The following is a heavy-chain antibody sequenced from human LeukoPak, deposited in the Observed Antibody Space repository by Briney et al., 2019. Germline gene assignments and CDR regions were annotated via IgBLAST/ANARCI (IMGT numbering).Heavy chain of an antibody. J-gene: IGHJ6*02. D-gene: IGHD3-3*01. V-gene: IGHV3-21*01. CDR3: ARDFTWRRNGMDV. CDR1: GFTFSSYS. CDR2: ISSSSSYI. Sequence: GGSLRLSCAASGFTFSSYSMNWVRQAPGKGLEWVSSISSSSSYIYYADSVKGRFTISRDNAKNSLYLQMNSLRAEDTAVYYCARDFTWRRNGMDVWGQGTTVTVSS.